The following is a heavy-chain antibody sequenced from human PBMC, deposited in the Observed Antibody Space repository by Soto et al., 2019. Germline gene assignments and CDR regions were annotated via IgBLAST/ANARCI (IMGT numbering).Heavy chain of an antibody. J-gene: IGHJ6*02. CDR2: ISAYNGNT. V-gene: IGHV1-18*01. CDR3: ARDLKNLFTRDFGSGYSLEPAYGMDV. CDR1: GYTFTSYG. D-gene: IGHD3-3*01. Sequence: GASVKVSCKASGYTFTSYGISWVRQAPGQGLEWMGWISAYNGNTNYAQKLQGRVTMTTDTSTSTAYMELRSLRSDDTAVYYCARDLKNLFTRDFGSGYSLEPAYGMDVWGQGTKVTVSS.